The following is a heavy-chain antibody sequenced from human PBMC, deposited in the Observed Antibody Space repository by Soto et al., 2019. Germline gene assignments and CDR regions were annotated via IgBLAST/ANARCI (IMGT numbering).Heavy chain of an antibody. CDR2: IIPIFGTA. V-gene: IGHV1-69*12. CDR3: ARGNHRWLQLWYFDL. D-gene: IGHD5-12*01. CDR1: GGTFSSYT. J-gene: IGHJ2*01. Sequence: QVQLVQSGAEVKKPGSSVTVSCKASGGTFSSYTISWVRQAPGQGLEWMGGIIPIFGTANDAQKFQGRVTIPANESTSTAYMELSTLRSEDTAVYYCARGNHRWLQLWYFDLWGRGALVTVSS.